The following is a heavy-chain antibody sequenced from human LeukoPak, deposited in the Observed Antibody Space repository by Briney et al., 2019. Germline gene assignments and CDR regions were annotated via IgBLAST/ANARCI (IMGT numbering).Heavy chain of an antibody. CDR1: GFTVSSNY. Sequence: PGGSLRLSCAASGFTVSSNYMSWVRQAPGKGLEWVANIKQDGSEKYYVDSVKGRFTISRDNAKNSLYLQMNSLRAEDTAVYYCARDRAGSSGWYENYWGQGTLVTVSS. CDR3: ARDRAGSSGWYENY. D-gene: IGHD6-19*01. CDR2: IKQDGSEK. V-gene: IGHV3-7*01. J-gene: IGHJ4*02.